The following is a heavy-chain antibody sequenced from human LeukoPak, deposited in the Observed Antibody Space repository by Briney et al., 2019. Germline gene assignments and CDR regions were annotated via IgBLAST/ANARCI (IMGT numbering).Heavy chain of an antibody. V-gene: IGHV3-21*01. D-gene: IGHD3-22*01. J-gene: IGHJ4*02. CDR1: GFTFSRYS. Sequence: GGSLRLSCGASGFTFSRYSMNWVRQAPGKGLEWVSSISSSGSHMYYADSVKGRFTISRDNAKNSLYLQMNSLRAEDTAVYYCARIGLTYYDDSSGHFDNWGQGTLVTVSS. CDR2: ISSSGSHM. CDR3: ARIGLTYYDDSSGHFDN.